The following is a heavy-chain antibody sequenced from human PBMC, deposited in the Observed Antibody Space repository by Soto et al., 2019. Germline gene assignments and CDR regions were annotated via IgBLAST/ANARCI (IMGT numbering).Heavy chain of an antibody. CDR2: IWYDGSNK. Sequence: GGSLRLSCAASGFTFSSYGMHWVRQAPGKGLEWVAVIWYDGSNKYYADSVKGRFTISRDNSKNTLYLQMNSLRAEDTAVYYCARDLRTDSSGYGTDYWGQGTLVTVSS. J-gene: IGHJ4*02. CDR1: GFTFSSYG. D-gene: IGHD3-22*01. CDR3: ARDLRTDSSGYGTDY. V-gene: IGHV3-33*01.